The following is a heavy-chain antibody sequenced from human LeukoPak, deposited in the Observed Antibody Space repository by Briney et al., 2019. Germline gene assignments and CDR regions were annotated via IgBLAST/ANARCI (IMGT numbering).Heavy chain of an antibody. CDR3: ARDRRRGIAAVRAASAGMDV. CDR2: INPSGGST. Sequence: ASVKVSCKASGYTFTSYYMHWVRQAPGQGLEWMGIINPSGGSTSYAQKFQGRVTMTRDTSTSTAYMELSRLRSDDTAVYYCARDRRRGIAAVRAASAGMDVWGQGTTVTVSS. J-gene: IGHJ6*02. D-gene: IGHD6-13*01. V-gene: IGHV1-46*01. CDR1: GYTFTSYY.